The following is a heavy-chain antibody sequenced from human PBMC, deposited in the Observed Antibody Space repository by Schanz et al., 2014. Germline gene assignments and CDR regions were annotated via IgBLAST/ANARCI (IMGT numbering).Heavy chain of an antibody. CDR3: ATCSGGTCHAKPVLDN. Sequence: QVPLVQSGAEVKKPGSSVKVSCKASGGTFSSYTISWVRQAPGQGPQWMGRISPLLGVANYAQEFQGRLTITADTSTSTAYMELSSLRSEDTAVYYCATCSGGTCHAKPVLDNWGQGTLVTVSS. J-gene: IGHJ4*02. CDR2: ISPLLGVA. D-gene: IGHD2-15*01. V-gene: IGHV1-69*02. CDR1: GGTFSSYT.